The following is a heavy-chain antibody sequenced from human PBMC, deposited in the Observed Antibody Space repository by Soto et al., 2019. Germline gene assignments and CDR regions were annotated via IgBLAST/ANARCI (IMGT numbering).Heavy chain of an antibody. CDR1: GFTFSSYS. CDR2: ISSSSSTI. J-gene: IGHJ3*02. D-gene: IGHD3-3*01. V-gene: IGHV3-48*01. CDR3: ARDLNLGNASSPGRFLEWLLWRPDAFDI. Sequence: GGSLRLSCAASGFTFSSYSMNWVRQAPGKGLEWVSYISSSSSTIYYADSVKGRFTISRDNAKNSLYLQMNSLRAEDTAVYYCARDLNLGNASSPGRFLEWLLWRPDAFDIWGQGTMVTVSS.